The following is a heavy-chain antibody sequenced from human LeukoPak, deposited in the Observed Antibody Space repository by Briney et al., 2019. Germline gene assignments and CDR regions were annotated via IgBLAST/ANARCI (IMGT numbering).Heavy chain of an antibody. D-gene: IGHD3-10*01. V-gene: IGHV1-18*01. J-gene: IGHJ4*02. CDR3: ARVLWFGELFYSFDY. Sequence: ASVKVSCKASGYTFTSYGISWVRQAPGQGLEWMGWISAYNGNTNYAQKLQGRVTMTTDTSTSTAYMELRSLRSDDTAVYYCARVLWFGELFYSFDYWGRGTLVTVSS. CDR1: GYTFTSYG. CDR2: ISAYNGNT.